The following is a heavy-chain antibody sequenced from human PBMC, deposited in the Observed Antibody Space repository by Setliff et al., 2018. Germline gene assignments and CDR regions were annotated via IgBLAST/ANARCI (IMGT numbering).Heavy chain of an antibody. CDR2: IFHTGST. Sequence: KTSETLSLTCTVSGGSISPHYWIWIRQSPGKGLEWIGYIFHTGSTNYNPSLKSRVTMSVDTTKNQISLKLSSLTAADTAVYYCARQDRFYDSSVFVEYFEHWGQGTLVTVSS. V-gene: IGHV4-59*08. CDR3: ARQDRFYDSSVFVEYFEH. D-gene: IGHD3-22*01. CDR1: GGSISPHY. J-gene: IGHJ1*01.